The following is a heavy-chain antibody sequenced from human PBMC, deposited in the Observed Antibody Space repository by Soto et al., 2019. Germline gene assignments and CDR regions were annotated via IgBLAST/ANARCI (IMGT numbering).Heavy chain of an antibody. CDR1: GGSISSYY. V-gene: IGHV4-59*01. CDR3: ARVTSLTTVVTPYYYYGMDV. J-gene: IGHJ6*02. CDR2: IYYSGST. D-gene: IGHD4-17*01. Sequence: SETLSLTCTVSGGSISSYYWSWIRQPPGKGLEWIGYIYYSGSTNYNPSLKSRVTISVDTSKNQFSLKLSSVTAADTAVYYCARVTSLTTVVTPYYYYGMDVWGQGTTVTVS.